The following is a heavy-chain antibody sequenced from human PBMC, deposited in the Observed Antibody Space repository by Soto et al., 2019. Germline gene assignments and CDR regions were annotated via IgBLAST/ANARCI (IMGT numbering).Heavy chain of an antibody. V-gene: IGHV4-59*01. J-gene: IGHJ4*02. D-gene: IGHD3-22*01. CDR3: ARARYDSSGYYYFDY. CDR1: GGSISGYY. CDR2: IYYSGST. Sequence: PSETLSLTCTVSGGSISGYYWSWIRQPPGKGLEWIGYIYYSGSTNYNPSLKSRVTIPLDTSKNQFSLMLSSVTAADTAVYYCARARYDSSGYYYFDYWGQGTLVTVS.